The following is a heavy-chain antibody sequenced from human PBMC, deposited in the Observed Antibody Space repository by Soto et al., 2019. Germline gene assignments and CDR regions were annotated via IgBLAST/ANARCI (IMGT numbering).Heavy chain of an antibody. D-gene: IGHD6-13*01. J-gene: IGHJ2*01. CDR3: ARIIAAAGGRRYFDL. Sequence: QVQLVESGGGLVKPGGSLRLSCAASGFTFSDYYMSWIRRAPGKGLEWVSYINSSSTYTNYADSVKGRFTISRDNAKNSLYLQMNSLRAEDTAAYYCARIIAAAGGRRYFDLWGRGTLVTVSS. CDR1: GFTFSDYY. V-gene: IGHV3-11*05. CDR2: INSSSTYT.